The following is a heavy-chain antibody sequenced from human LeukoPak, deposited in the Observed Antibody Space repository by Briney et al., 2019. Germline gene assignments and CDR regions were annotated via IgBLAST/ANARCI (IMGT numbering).Heavy chain of an antibody. Sequence: SETLSLTCAISGDSVSSNSAAWNWIRQSRSRGLGWLGRTYYRSKWYKDYAVSVKSRISINPDTSKNQFSLQLNSVTPEDTAVYYCAGARLGSIDYWGRGTLVTVSS. CDR2: TYYRSKWYK. V-gene: IGHV6-1*01. D-gene: IGHD7-27*01. J-gene: IGHJ4*02. CDR3: AGARLGSIDY. CDR1: GDSVSSNSAA.